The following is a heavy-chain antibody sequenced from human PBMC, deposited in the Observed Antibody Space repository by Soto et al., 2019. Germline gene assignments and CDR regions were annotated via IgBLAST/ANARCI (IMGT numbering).Heavy chain of an antibody. J-gene: IGHJ3*02. CDR1: GGSFSDYH. Sequence: QVQLQQWGAGLLKPSETLSLTCAVYGGSFSDYHWSWIRQPPGKGLEWIGEINASGRTNYNPTLRERLAISVDTARKHYSVKSSSATAADTAVYYCANSRPRGSRSTNPVVYDALDMWGQGMIVAVSS. V-gene: IGHV4-34*01. CDR2: INASGRT. D-gene: IGHD2-8*02. CDR3: ANSRPRGSRSTNPVVYDALDM.